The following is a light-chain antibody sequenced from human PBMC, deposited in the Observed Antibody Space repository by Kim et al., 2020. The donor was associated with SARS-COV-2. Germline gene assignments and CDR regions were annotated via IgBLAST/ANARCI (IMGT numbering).Light chain of an antibody. CDR1: QSVTSSY. Sequence: SPRERATLACRASQSVTSSYLAWYQQRPAQAPRLLIYGASSRATGIPDRFSGSGSGADFTLTISRLEPEDFAVYHCQQYGSSPWTFGQGTKVDIK. CDR3: QQYGSSPWT. CDR2: GAS. V-gene: IGKV3-20*01. J-gene: IGKJ1*01.